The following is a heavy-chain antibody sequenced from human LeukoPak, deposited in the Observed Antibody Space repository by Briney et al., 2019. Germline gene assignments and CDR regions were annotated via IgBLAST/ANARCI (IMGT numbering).Heavy chain of an antibody. J-gene: IGHJ4*02. CDR2: ISSSSSYI. CDR1: GFTFSSYS. Sequence: PGGSLRLSCAASGFTFSSYSMNWVRQAPGKGLEWVSSISSSSSYIYYADSVKGRFTISRDNAKNSLYLQMNSLRAEDTAVYYCAKDRIAAAGTGLDYWGQGTLVTVSS. V-gene: IGHV3-21*01. D-gene: IGHD6-13*01. CDR3: AKDRIAAAGTGLDY.